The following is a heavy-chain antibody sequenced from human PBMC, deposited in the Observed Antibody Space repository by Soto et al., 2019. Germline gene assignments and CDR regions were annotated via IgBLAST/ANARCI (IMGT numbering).Heavy chain of an antibody. CDR1: GYTFTSYG. D-gene: IGHD2-15*01. V-gene: IGHV1-18*01. CDR3: ARDQNVVVVAAQIRFDP. Sequence: ASVMVSCKASGYTFTSYGISWVRQAPGQGLEWMGWISAYNGNTNYAQKLQGRVTMTTDTSTSTAYMELRSLRSDDTTVYYCARDQNVVVVAAQIRFDPWGQGTLVTVSS. CDR2: ISAYNGNT. J-gene: IGHJ5*02.